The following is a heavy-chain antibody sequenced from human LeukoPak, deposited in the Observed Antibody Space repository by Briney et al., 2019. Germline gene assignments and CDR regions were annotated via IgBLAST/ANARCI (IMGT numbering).Heavy chain of an antibody. J-gene: IGHJ3*01. Sequence: ASVKVSCKASGYTFTAYYMHWVRQVPGQGLEWMGRINPNSGDIDYAQKFQGRVIMTRDTSISTAYMEVSRLRSDDTAVYYCARVDSGHDYGPSWGQGTTVTVSS. CDR1: GYTFTAYY. CDR2: INPNSGDI. D-gene: IGHD5-12*01. V-gene: IGHV1-2*06. CDR3: ARVDSGHDYGPS.